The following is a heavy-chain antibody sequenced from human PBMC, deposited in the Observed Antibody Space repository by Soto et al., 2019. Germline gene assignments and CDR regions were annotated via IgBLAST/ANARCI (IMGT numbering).Heavy chain of an antibody. CDR1: GGSISSYY. Sequence: LSLTCTVSGGSISSYYWSWIRQPPGKGLEWIGYIYYIWSTNYNPSLKSRVTISVDTSKKQFSLKLRSVTAADTAVYYCATTGEQPSHIFDXWGQGTLVTVSX. CDR3: ATTGEQPSHIFDX. CDR2: IYYIWST. V-gene: IGHV4-59*12. J-gene: IGHJ5*02. D-gene: IGHD3-16*01.